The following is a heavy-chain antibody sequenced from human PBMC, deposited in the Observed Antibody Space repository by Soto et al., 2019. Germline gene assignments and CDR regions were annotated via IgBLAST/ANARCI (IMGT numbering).Heavy chain of an antibody. CDR2: ISGSGGST. D-gene: IGHD3-10*01. CDR3: AKFRFGEQRSYPFFWFDP. CDR1: GFTFSSYA. Sequence: EVQLLESGGGLVQPGGSLRLSCAASGFTFSSYAMSWVRQAPGKGLEWVSAISGSGGSTYYADSVKGRFTISRDNSKNTLYLQMNSLRAEDTAVYYCAKFRFGEQRSYPFFWFDPWGQGTLVTVSS. J-gene: IGHJ5*02. V-gene: IGHV3-23*01.